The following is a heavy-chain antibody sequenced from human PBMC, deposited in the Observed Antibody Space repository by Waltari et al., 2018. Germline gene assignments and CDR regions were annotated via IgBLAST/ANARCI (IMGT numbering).Heavy chain of an antibody. Sequence: EVQLVESGGGLVKPGGSLRLSCAASGFTFSSYSMNWVRQAPGKGLEWVSSISSSSSYIYYADSVKGRFTISRDNAKNSLYLQMNSLRAEDTAVYYCARDRYREWPPPGCPRWFDPWGQGTLVTVSS. CDR3: ARDRYREWPPPGCPRWFDP. CDR1: GFTFSSYS. D-gene: IGHD3-3*01. CDR2: ISSSSSYI. J-gene: IGHJ5*02. V-gene: IGHV3-21*01.